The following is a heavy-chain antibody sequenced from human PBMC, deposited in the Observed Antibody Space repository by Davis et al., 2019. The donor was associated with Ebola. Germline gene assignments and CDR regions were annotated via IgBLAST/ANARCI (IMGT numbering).Heavy chain of an antibody. CDR2: ISGSGGST. CDR3: AKKPGENYYGSGSYSDY. V-gene: IGHV3-23*01. J-gene: IGHJ4*02. CDR1: GFTFSSYA. D-gene: IGHD3-10*01. Sequence: GSLKISCAASGFTFSSYAMSWVRQAPGKGLEWVSVISGSGGSTYYADSVKGRFTISRDNSKNTLYLQMNSLRVEDTAVYYRAKKPGENYYGSGSYSDYWGQGTLVTVSS.